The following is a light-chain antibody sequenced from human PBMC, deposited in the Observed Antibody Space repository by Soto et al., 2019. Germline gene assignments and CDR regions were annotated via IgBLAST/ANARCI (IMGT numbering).Light chain of an antibody. Sequence: EIVLTQSPGTLSLSPGERATLSCRASQSVSSRSLAWYQQKPGQAPRLLIFDASSRATGIPDRFSGSGSGTDYTLTISRLEPEDFAVYYCLQDGSSPRTVGQGTKVEIK. V-gene: IGKV3-20*01. CDR3: LQDGSSPRT. CDR2: DAS. CDR1: QSVSSRS. J-gene: IGKJ1*01.